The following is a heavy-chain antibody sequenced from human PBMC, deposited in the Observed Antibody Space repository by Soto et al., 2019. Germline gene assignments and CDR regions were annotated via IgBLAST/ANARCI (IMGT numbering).Heavy chain of an antibody. CDR3: ARSYIVMVQYFDY. CDR1: GGTFSSYA. Sequence: QVQLVQSGAEVKKPGSSVKVSCKASGGTFSSYAISWVRQAPGQGLEWMGGIIPIFGTANYAQKFQGRVTITAEKSTRTAYMEMSSLRYEDTAVYYCARSYIVMVQYFDYWGPGPLVTVSS. J-gene: IGHJ4*02. V-gene: IGHV1-69*06. CDR2: IIPIFGTA. D-gene: IGHD5-18*01.